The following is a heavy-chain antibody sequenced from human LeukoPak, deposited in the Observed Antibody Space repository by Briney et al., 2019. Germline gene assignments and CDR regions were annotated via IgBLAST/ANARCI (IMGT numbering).Heavy chain of an antibody. D-gene: IGHD6-13*01. CDR3: ARSVPGAVADNNWFDP. CDR1: GGSISSYY. Sequence: SETLSLTCTVSGGSISSYYWSWIRQPPGKGLEWIGYIYYNGNTNYNPSLKSRVTISVDTSKNRFSLKLSSVTAADTAVYYCARSVPGAVADNNWFDPWGQGTLVTVSS. J-gene: IGHJ5*02. V-gene: IGHV4-59*08. CDR2: IYYNGNT.